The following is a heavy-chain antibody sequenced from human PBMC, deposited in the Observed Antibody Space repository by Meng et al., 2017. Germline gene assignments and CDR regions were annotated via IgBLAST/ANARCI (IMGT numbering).Heavy chain of an antibody. Sequence: GESLKISCAASGFTVSSNYMSWVRQAPGKGLEWVSVIYSGGSTYYADSVKGRFTISRHNSKNTLYLQMNSLRAEDTAVYYCARGVVPNWYFDLWGRGTLVTVSS. D-gene: IGHD2-15*01. CDR1: GFTVSSNY. J-gene: IGHJ2*01. CDR3: ARGVVPNWYFDL. CDR2: IYSGGST. V-gene: IGHV3-53*04.